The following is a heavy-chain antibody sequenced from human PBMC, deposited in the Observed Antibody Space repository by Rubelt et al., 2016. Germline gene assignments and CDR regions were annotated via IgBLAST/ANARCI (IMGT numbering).Heavy chain of an antibody. V-gene: IGHV3-15*07. CDR3: STGPYGSGSYPFEN. D-gene: IGHD3-10*01. Sequence: EVRLVESGGGLVKPGGSLRLSCAASGFAFGDYSMNWLRQAPGKGLEWVGRIKSKTDGGTTDYAAPVKGRFTISRDDSKNTLYLQMNSLKTEDTAVYYCSTGPYGSGSYPFENWGQGTLVTVSS. J-gene: IGHJ4*02. CDR2: IKSKTDGGTT. CDR1: GFAFGDYS.